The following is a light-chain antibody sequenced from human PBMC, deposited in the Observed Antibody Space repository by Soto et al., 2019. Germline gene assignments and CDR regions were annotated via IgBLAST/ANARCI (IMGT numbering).Light chain of an antibody. CDR3: QQYAVWPRR. V-gene: IGKV3-15*01. J-gene: IGKJ1*01. CDR1: QSVSSN. CDR2: GAS. Sequence: VLTKTQATLSVSPGERSSLSCRSSQSVSSNLAWYQQKPGQAPRLLIYGASTRATGIPARFSGSGSGTEFTLTISSLQSGDCAVYYCQQYAVWPRRFGQ.